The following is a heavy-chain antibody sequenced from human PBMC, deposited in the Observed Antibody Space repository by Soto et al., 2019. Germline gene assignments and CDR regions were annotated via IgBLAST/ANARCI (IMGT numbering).Heavy chain of an antibody. CDR3: ARGQEWFSELGWFDP. J-gene: IGHJ5*02. V-gene: IGHV1-3*01. CDR2: INAGNGNT. CDR1: GYTFTSYA. D-gene: IGHD3-3*01. Sequence: GASVKVSCKASGYTFTSYAMHWVRQAPGQRLEWMGWINAGNGNTKYSQKFQGRVTITRDTSASTAYMELSSLRSEDTAVYYCARGQEWFSELGWFDPWGQGTLVTVSS.